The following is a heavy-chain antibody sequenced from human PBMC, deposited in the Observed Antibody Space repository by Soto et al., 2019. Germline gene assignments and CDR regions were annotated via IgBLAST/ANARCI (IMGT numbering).Heavy chain of an antibody. CDR2: IYWDDDK. Sequence: QITLKESGPTLVEPTQALTLTCTFSELSLSTSGVGVGWIRQPPGKALEWLALIYWDDDKRYSPSLTSRLTIPTVTSNNQLLLTLTNMPPVDTPTYSFLLTHFLPLFVFDSWGQGTLVTVPS. V-gene: IGHV2-5*02. D-gene: IGHD3-10*02. CDR1: ELSLSTSGVG. J-gene: IGHJ4*02. CDR3: LLTHFLPLFVFDS.